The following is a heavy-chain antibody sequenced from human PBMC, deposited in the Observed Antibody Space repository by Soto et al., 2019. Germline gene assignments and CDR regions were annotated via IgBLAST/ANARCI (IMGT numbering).Heavy chain of an antibody. V-gene: IGHV3-23*01. D-gene: IGHD4-17*01. J-gene: IGHJ4*02. CDR1: GFNFDRHA. CDR3: AKIRDYGDFGPPLNFYYFDY. Sequence: DVHLLESGGGLVEPGGSLRVSCSASGFNFDRHAMGWVRQAPGKGLEWVSILSGSGDHTYYADSVKGRFTISRDNSRRTVFLQMHSLTVDDTAVYFCAKIRDYGDFGPPLNFYYFDYWGQGTLVSVSS. CDR2: LSGSGDHT.